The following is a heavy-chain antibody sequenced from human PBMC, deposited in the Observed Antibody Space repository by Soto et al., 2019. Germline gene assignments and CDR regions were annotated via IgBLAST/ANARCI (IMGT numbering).Heavy chain of an antibody. J-gene: IGHJ5*01. CDR3: STRAYDTNGYYRFDP. CDR2: INHSGRV. Sequence: SETLSLTCAVYGGSFSGHSWTWIRQSPGKGLEWIGDINHSGRVNYSPSLKSRVTISLDTSKNQFSLTLSAVTAADTAMYYCSTRAYDTNGYYRFDPWGQGTLVTVSP. V-gene: IGHV4-34*01. CDR1: GGSFSGHS. D-gene: IGHD3-22*01.